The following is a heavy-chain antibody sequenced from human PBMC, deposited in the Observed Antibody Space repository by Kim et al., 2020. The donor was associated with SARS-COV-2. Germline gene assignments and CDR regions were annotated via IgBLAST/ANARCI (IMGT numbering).Heavy chain of an antibody. CDR2: ISSSSSTI. CDR1: GFTFSSYS. J-gene: IGHJ4*02. D-gene: IGHD6-19*01. Sequence: GGSLRLSCAASGFTFSSYSMNWVRQAPGKGLEWVSYISSSSSTIYYADSVKGRFTISRDNAKNSLYLQMNSLRDEDTAVYYCAREGRYSSGWYYFDYWGQGTLVTVSS. CDR3: AREGRYSSGWYYFDY. V-gene: IGHV3-48*02.